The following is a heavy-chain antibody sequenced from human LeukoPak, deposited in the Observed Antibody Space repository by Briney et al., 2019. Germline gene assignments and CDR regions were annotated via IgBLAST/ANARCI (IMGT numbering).Heavy chain of an antibody. CDR2: INPNSGGT. CDR1: GYTFTGYY. Sequence: ASVKVSCKASGYTFTGYYMHWVRQAPGQGLEWMGWINPNSGGTNYAQKFQGRVTMTRDTSISTAYMELSRLRSDDTAVYYCARHIPDWGYSLDYWGREPWSPSPQ. D-gene: IGHD2-15*01. J-gene: IGHJ4*02. V-gene: IGHV1-2*02. CDR3: ARHIPDWGYSLDY.